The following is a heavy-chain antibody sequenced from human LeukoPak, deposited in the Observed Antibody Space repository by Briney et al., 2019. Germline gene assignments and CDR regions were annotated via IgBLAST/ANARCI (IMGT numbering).Heavy chain of an antibody. CDR3: ARRAAAGTPGYMDV. CDR2: IYTSGST. V-gene: IGHV4-4*07. J-gene: IGHJ6*03. Sequence: KPSETLSLTCTVSGGSISSYYWSWIRQPAGKGLEWIGRIYTSGSTNYNPSLKSRVTMSVDTSKNQFSLKLSSVTAADTAVYYCARRAAAGTPGYMDVWGKGTTVTVSS. CDR1: GGSISSYY. D-gene: IGHD6-13*01.